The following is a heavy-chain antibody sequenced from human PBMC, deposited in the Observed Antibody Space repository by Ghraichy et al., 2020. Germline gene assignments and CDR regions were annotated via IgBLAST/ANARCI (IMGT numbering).Heavy chain of an antibody. Sequence: SVKVSCKASGFTFRDSAVQWVRQARGQRLEWIGWIDVRNGNAQHAKKLHERVTITRDMSTNTAYMELMSLKTEDTAVYYCAADRFLEWLPPYPSYFDSWGQGTLVTVSS. V-gene: IGHV1-58*01. CDR3: AADRFLEWLPPYPSYFDS. J-gene: IGHJ4*02. CDR2: IDVRNGNA. D-gene: IGHD3-3*01. CDR1: GFTFRDSA.